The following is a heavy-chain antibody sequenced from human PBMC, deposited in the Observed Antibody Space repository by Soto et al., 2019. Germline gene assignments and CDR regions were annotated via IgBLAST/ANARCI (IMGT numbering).Heavy chain of an antibody. J-gene: IGHJ6*02. CDR1: GYTLTELS. V-gene: IGHV1-24*01. CDR2: FDPEDAEI. CDR3: AGITRRVVGAYGMDV. D-gene: IGHD3-22*01. Sequence: ASVKVSCKVSGYTLTELSMHWVRQAPGKGLEWMGGFDPEDAEIIYAQKFQGRVTMTEDTSTDTAYMELSSLRSEDTAVYYCAGITRRVVGAYGMDVWGQGTTVTVSS.